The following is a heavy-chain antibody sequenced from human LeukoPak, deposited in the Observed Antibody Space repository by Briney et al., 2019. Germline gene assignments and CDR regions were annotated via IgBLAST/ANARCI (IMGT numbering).Heavy chain of an antibody. CDR1: GFTFSSYA. V-gene: IGHV3-30-3*01. Sequence: PGGSLRLSCAASGFTFSSYAMHWVRQAPGKGLEWVAVISYDGSNKYYADSVKGRFTISRDNSKNTLYLQMNSLRAEDTAVYYCARKDQAYYYDSSGYYGYYFDYWGQGTLVTVSS. CDR3: ARKDQAYYYDSSGYYGYYFDY. CDR2: ISYDGSNK. D-gene: IGHD3-22*01. J-gene: IGHJ4*02.